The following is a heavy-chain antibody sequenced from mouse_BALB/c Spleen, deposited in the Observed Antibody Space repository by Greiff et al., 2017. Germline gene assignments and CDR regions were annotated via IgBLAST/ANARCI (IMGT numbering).Heavy chain of an antibody. Sequence: QVQLKQSGAELVKPGASVKLSCKASGYTFTSYYMYWVKQRPGQGLEWIGEILPGSGSTNYNEKFKGKATFTADTSSNTAYMQLSSLTSEDSAVYYCARKDYYQYYFDYWGQGTTLTVSS. CDR2: ILPGSGST. CDR3: ARKDYYQYYFDY. J-gene: IGHJ2*01. D-gene: IGHD1-1*01. CDR1: GYTFTSYY. V-gene: IGHV1-9*01.